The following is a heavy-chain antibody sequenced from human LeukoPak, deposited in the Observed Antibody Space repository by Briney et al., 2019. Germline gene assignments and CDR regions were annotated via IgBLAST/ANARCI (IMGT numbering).Heavy chain of an antibody. V-gene: IGHV3-7*05. CDR2: IKEDGSEK. Sequence: GGSLRLSCAASGFTFSSYWMSWVRQAPGKGLDWLANIKEDGSEKYYVDSVKGRFTISRDNAKNSLYLQMNSLRAEDTAVYYCARRLNDFWSGHYVDYWGQGTLVTVSS. CDR1: GFTFSSYW. J-gene: IGHJ4*02. D-gene: IGHD3-3*01. CDR3: ARRLNDFWSGHYVDY.